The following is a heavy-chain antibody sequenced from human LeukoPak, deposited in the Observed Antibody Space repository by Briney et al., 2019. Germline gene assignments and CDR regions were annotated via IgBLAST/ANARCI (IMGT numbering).Heavy chain of an antibody. CDR1: GDSFTDYY. CDR2: IYYNDNC. D-gene: IGHD3-16*01. V-gene: IGHV4-59*01. CDR3: SRDGGLQSHFDF. Sequence: ASETLSLTCNVTGDSFTDYYWNWIRQPPGKGLEWIGYIYYNDNCNYNPSLEGRGTLSVDTSRNQFSLHLTSVTGADAAMYYFSRDGGLQSHFDFWGQGILVTVAS. J-gene: IGHJ4*02.